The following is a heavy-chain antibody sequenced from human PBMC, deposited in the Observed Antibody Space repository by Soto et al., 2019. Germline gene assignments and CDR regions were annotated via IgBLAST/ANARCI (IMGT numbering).Heavy chain of an antibody. Sequence: QVQLVQSGAEVTKPGASVKVSCKASGYTFTANYVHWVRHAPGQGLEWMGWINPHTGGTDYAQTFQGRVTMTRDTSISTAYMVLSRLTSDDTAVYYCARYQYWSGYLDAWGKGTTVTVSS. CDR1: GYTFTANY. CDR3: ARYQYWSGYLDA. J-gene: IGHJ6*03. V-gene: IGHV1-2*02. CDR2: INPHTGGT. D-gene: IGHD3-3*01.